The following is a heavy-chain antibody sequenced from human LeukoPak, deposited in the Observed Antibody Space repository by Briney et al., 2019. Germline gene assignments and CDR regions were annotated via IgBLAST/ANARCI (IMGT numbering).Heavy chain of an antibody. CDR2: IYYSGST. Sequence: SETLSLTCTFSGGSISSSSYYWGWIRQPPGKGLEWIGSIYYSGSTYYNPSLKSRVTISVDTSKNQFSLKLSSVTAADTAVYYCARSIAVAAPDYWGQGTLVTVSS. J-gene: IGHJ4*02. D-gene: IGHD6-19*01. CDR3: ARSIAVAAPDY. CDR1: GGSISSSSYY. V-gene: IGHV4-39*01.